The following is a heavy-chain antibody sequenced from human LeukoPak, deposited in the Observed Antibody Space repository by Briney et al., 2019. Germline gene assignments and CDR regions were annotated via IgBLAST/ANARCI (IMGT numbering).Heavy chain of an antibody. J-gene: IGHJ4*02. CDR1: GFTFSSYW. Sequence: GGSLRLSCAASGFTFSSYWMSWVRQAPGKGLEWVANIKEDGSEKHYGDSVKGRFTISRDNAKNSLYLQMTSLRAEDTAVYYCARAGLLWFGESYFDYWGQGTLVTVSS. D-gene: IGHD3-10*01. CDR2: IKEDGSEK. V-gene: IGHV3-7*01. CDR3: ARAGLLWFGESYFDY.